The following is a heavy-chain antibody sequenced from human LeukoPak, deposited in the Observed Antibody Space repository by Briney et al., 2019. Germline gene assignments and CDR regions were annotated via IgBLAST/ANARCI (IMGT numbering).Heavy chain of an antibody. CDR2: IYTSGST. CDR3: ARASYSYDINGWVPFDY. Sequence: SETLSLTCTVSGNSISSGDNYWSWIRQPAGKGLERIGRIYTSGSTNYNPSLKSRVTISGDTSKNQFSLRLSSVTAADTAVYYCARASYSYDINGWVPFDYWGQGTLVTVSS. V-gene: IGHV4-61*02. J-gene: IGHJ4*02. D-gene: IGHD3-22*01. CDR1: GNSISSGDNY.